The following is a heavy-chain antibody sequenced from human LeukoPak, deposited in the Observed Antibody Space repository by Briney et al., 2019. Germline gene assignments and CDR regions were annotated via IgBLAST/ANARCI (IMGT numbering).Heavy chain of an antibody. V-gene: IGHV4-59*01. D-gene: IGHD3-3*01. CDR1: GGSISSYS. CDR3: ARVLYDFWSGYFWYDP. J-gene: IGHJ5*02. Sequence: SETLSLTCTVSGGSISSYSWSWIRQPPGKGLEWIGYIYYSVSTNDNPSLKTRVTISVDTSKNHFSLKLSSVTAADTAVYYCARVLYDFWSGYFWYDPWGQGTLVTVSS. CDR2: IYYSVST.